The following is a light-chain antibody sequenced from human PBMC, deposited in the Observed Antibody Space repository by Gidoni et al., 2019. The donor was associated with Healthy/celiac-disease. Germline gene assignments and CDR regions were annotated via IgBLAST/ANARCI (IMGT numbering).Light chain of an antibody. J-gene: IGLJ3*02. Sequence: YVPTQPPSVSVAPGKTARITCGGNNIGSKSVHWYQQKPGQAPVLVIYYDSDRPSGIPERFSGSNSGNTATLTISRVEAGDEADYYCQVWDSSSDHWVFGGGTKLTVL. CDR2: YDS. V-gene: IGLV3-21*04. CDR1: NIGSKS. CDR3: QVWDSSSDHWV.